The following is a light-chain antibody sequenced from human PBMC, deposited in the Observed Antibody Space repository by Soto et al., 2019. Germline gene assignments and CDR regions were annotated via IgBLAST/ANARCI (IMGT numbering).Light chain of an antibody. CDR2: GTS. J-gene: IGKJ5*01. V-gene: IGKV3-15*01. CDR1: QSVSSD. Sequence: EIVLTQSPGTLSVSPGERATLSCRATQSVSSDLAWYQQKPGQAPRLLIYGTSTRATGIPARFSGSGSGTEFTLTISSLQSDDCAVYYCQQYNNWPPITFGQGTRLEIK. CDR3: QQYNNWPPIT.